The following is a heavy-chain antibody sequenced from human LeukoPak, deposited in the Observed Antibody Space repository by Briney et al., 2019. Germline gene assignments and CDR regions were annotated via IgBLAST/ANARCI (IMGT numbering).Heavy chain of an antibody. D-gene: IGHD4-17*01. CDR2: IYYSGST. J-gene: IGHJ4*02. CDR1: GGSISGYY. V-gene: IGHV4-59*01. CDR3: ARGVDYALLFFDY. Sequence: SETLSLTCTVSGGSISGYYWSWIRQPPGKGLEWIGYIYYSGSTNYNPSLKSRVTISVDTSKNQFSLRLSSVTAADTAVYYCARGVDYALLFFDYWGQGTLVTVSS.